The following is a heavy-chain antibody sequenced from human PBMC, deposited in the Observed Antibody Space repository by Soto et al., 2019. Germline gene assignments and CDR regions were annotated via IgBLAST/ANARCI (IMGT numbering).Heavy chain of an antibody. Sequence: QLQLQESGPGLVKPSETLSLTCTVSGGSISSSSYYWGWIRQPPGKGLEWIGSIYYSGSTYYNPSLKSRVTISVDTSKNQFSLKLSSVTAADMAVYYCARLSYGRYYYDSSGYYSYFDYWGQGTLVTVSS. CDR1: GGSISSSSYY. J-gene: IGHJ4*02. CDR3: ARLSYGRYYYDSSGYYSYFDY. D-gene: IGHD3-22*01. CDR2: IYYSGST. V-gene: IGHV4-39*01.